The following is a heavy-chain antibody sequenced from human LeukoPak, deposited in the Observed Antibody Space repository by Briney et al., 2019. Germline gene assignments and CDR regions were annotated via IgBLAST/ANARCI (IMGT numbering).Heavy chain of an antibody. D-gene: IGHD3-16*01. V-gene: IGHV3-74*01. CDR2: INSDEGST. J-gene: IGHJ3*01. Sequence: GGSLRLSCAVSGFTFSSLWMYWVRQAPGKGLVWVSCINSDEGSTTYAGSVRGRFTISRDNAKNAVYLQMNSLRAEDTAVYYCARRRERGASDAFAFWGQGTMVTVSS. CDR3: ARRRERGASDAFAF. CDR1: GFTFSSLW.